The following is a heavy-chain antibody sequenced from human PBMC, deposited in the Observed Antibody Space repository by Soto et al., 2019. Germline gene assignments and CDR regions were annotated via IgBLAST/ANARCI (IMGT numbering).Heavy chain of an antibody. CDR3: ARIMYGANYFDY. J-gene: IGHJ4*02. CDR2: ISLYNGNT. V-gene: IGHV1-18*01. Sequence: QVQLVXSXXXXXXPGASVKVSCKASGYTFSNYGITWVRQAPGQGLEWMGWISLYNGNTNYAQKLQGRVTMTTDTTTSTAHTELRSLRSDDTAVYYCARIMYGANYFDYWGQGTLVTVSS. D-gene: IGHD4-17*01. CDR1: GYTFSNYG.